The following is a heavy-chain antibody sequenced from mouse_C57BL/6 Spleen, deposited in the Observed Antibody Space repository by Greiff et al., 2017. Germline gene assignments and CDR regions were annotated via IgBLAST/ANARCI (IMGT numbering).Heavy chain of an antibody. CDR3: ARGGGLPYYYAMDY. D-gene: IGHD2-4*01. Sequence: EVQLQQSGPELVKPGASVKMSCKASGYTFTDYNMHWVKQSHGKSLEWIGYINPNNGGTSYNQKFKGKATLTVHKSSSTAYMELRSLTSEDSAVYYCARGGGLPYYYAMDYWGQGTSVTVSA. CDR2: INPNNGGT. V-gene: IGHV1-22*01. CDR1: GYTFTDYN. J-gene: IGHJ4*01.